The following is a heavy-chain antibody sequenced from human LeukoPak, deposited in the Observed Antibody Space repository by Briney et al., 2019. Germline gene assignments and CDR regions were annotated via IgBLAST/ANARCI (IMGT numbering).Heavy chain of an antibody. D-gene: IGHD3-16*02. J-gene: IGHJ4*02. V-gene: IGHV4-39*01. CDR1: GGSISSSSYY. CDR2: IYYSGST. CDR3: AGNFWGSYRYIDY. Sequence: PSETLSLTCTVSGGSISSSSYYWGWIRQPPGKGLEWIGSIYYSGSTYYNPSLKSRVTISVDTSKNQFSLKLSSVTAADTAVYYCAGNFWGSYRYIDYWGQGTLVIVSS.